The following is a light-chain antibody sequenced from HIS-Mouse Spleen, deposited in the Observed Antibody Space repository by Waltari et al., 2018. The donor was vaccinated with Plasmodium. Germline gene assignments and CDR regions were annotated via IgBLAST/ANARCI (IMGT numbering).Light chain of an antibody. J-gene: IGLJ2*01. CDR1: SRAVAGSTY. CDR2: AVS. V-gene: IGLV2-8*01. CDR3: SSYAGSNNLV. Sequence: QSALTQPPSASGSPGQSVTISCTGPSRAVAGSTYVSWYQQHPGKAPKLKIYAVSKRPSGVHDRFSGSKSGNTASLTVSGLQAEDEADYYCSSYAGSNNLVFGGGTKLTVL.